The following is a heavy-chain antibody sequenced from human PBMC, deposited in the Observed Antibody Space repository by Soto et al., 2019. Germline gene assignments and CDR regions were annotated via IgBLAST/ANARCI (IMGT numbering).Heavy chain of an antibody. CDR2: IYYSGST. V-gene: IGHV4-61*08. CDR3: CTSAGVHSAHIDY. Sequence: AETLSLTCTVSGVSISSDDFYWSWIRQHPGKGLEWIGYIYYSGSTNYSPSLRSRVTISVDTSKNEFSLRLSSVTAADTAVYYCCTSAGVHSAHIDYWGQGTPVTVSS. CDR1: GVSISSDDFY. D-gene: IGHD2-8*01. J-gene: IGHJ4*01.